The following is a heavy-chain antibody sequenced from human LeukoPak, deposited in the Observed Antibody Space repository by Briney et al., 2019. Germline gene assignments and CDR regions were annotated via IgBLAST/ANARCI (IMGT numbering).Heavy chain of an antibody. J-gene: IGHJ3*02. CDR1: GYTFTSYG. CDR2: ISAYNGNT. CDR3: ASRGYSGYDRSPNAFDI. Sequence: ASVTVSCKASGYTFTSYGISWVRQAPGQGLEWMGWISAYNGNTNYAQKLQGRVTMTTDTSTSTAYMELRSLRSDDTAVYYCASRGYSGYDRSPNAFDIWGQGTMVTVSS. V-gene: IGHV1-18*04. D-gene: IGHD5-12*01.